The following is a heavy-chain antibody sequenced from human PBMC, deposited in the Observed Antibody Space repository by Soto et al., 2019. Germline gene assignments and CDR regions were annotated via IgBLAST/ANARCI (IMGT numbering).Heavy chain of an antibody. CDR3: ATSPGYYDSSPFDY. J-gene: IGHJ4*02. V-gene: IGHV3-15*07. CDR2: IKSITDGGTT. D-gene: IGHD3-22*01. Sequence: VVLLRVSCRAAGGSSSKAGRNCVRKAPGKGLEWVGLIKSITDGGTTDYAAAVKGRFTILRDDSKNTMYLQMNSLKTEDTAVYYCATSPGYYDSSPFDYWGQGTLVTVSS. CDR1: GGSSSKAG.